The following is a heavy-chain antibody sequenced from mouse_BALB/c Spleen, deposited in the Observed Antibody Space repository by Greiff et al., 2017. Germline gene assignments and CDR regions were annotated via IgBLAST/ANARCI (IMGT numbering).Heavy chain of an antibody. V-gene: IGHV5-6*01. D-gene: IGHD2-1*01. CDR3: ARPYGNGAWFAY. J-gene: IGHJ3*01. CDR2: ISSGGSYT. CDR1: GFTFSSYG. Sequence: EVMLVESGGDLVKPGGSLKLSCAASGFTFSSYGMSWVRQTPDKRLEWVATISSGGSYTYYPDSVKGRFTISRDNAKNTLYLQMSSLKSEDTAMYYCARPYGNGAWFAYWGQGTLVTVSA.